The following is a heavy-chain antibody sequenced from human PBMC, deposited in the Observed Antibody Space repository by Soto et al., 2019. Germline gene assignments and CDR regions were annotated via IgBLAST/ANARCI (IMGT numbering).Heavy chain of an antibody. CDR3: VCDDNRRY. Sequence: EVQLVESGGGLVKPGGSLSLSCEASGFSFSTSTMNWVRQAPGKGLEFVSSIGRTGIDRYYIDSVKGRFTISRDNAQNSLYLQMNSLRAEDTALYYCVCDDNRRYWGQGTLVTVSS. CDR2: IGRTGIDR. CDR1: GFSFSTST. J-gene: IGHJ4*02. D-gene: IGHD1-1*01. V-gene: IGHV3-21*01.